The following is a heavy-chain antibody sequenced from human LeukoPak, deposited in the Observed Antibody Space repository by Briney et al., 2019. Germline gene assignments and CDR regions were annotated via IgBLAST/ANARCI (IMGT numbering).Heavy chain of an antibody. CDR2: IYSGGST. CDR1: GFTVSSNY. Sequence: PGGSLRLSCAASGFTVSSNYMCWVRQAPGKGLEWVSVIYSGGSTYYADSVKGRFTISRDNSKNTLYLQMNSLRAEDTAVYYCASQSSSWYFYYYYGMDVWGQGTTVTVSS. V-gene: IGHV3-53*01. D-gene: IGHD6-13*01. J-gene: IGHJ6*02. CDR3: ASQSSSWYFYYYYGMDV.